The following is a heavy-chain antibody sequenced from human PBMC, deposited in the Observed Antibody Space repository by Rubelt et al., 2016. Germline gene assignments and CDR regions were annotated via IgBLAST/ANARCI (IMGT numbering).Heavy chain of an antibody. CDR3: ARVKRFLEWLESLHFDP. CDR2: IIPIFGTA. V-gene: IGHV1-69*01. D-gene: IGHD3-3*01. Sequence: SGGQAPGQGLEWMGGIIPIFGTANYAQKFQGRVTITADESTSTAYMELSSLRSEDTAVYYCARVKRFLEWLESLHFDPWGQGTLVTVSS. J-gene: IGHJ5*02.